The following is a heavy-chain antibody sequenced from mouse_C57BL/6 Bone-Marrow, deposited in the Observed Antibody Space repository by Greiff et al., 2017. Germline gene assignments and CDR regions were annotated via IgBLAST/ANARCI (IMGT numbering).Heavy chain of an antibody. CDR3: TRWDTTVVDSFDY. CDR1: GYTFTDYE. CDR2: IDPETGGT. D-gene: IGHD1-1*01. J-gene: IGHJ2*01. Sequence: LVESGAELVRPGASVTLSCKASGYTFTDYEMHWVKQTPVHGLEWIGAIDPETGGTAYNQKFKGKAILTADKSSSTAYMELRSLTSEDSAVYYCTRWDTTVVDSFDYWGQGTTLTVSS. V-gene: IGHV1-15*01.